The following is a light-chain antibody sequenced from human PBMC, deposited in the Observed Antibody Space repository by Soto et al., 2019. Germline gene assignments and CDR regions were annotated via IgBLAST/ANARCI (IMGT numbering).Light chain of an antibody. CDR2: VNT. J-gene: IGLJ3*02. V-gene: IGLV1-40*01. CDR3: QSYDRSLSGWM. Sequence: QAVVTQPPSVSGAPGQTITISCTGSSSNIGADFGVHWYQQLPGAAPKLVIFVNTNRPSGVPDRFSGSKSGTSASLAITGLQAEDEADYYCQSYDRSLSGWMFGTGTKLTVL. CDR1: SSNIGADFG.